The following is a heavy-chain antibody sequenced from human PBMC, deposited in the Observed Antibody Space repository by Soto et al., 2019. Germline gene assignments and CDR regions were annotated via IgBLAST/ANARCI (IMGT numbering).Heavy chain of an antibody. J-gene: IGHJ3*02. V-gene: IGHV1-18*01. CDR2: ISAYNGNT. Sequence: ASVKVSCKASGYTFTSYGISWVRQAPGQGLEWMGWISAYNGNTNYAQKLQGRVTMTTDTSTSTAYMELRSLRSDDTAVYYCARSPYYYDSSGYRRPGAFDIWGQGTMVTVSS. D-gene: IGHD3-22*01. CDR3: ARSPYYYDSSGYRRPGAFDI. CDR1: GYTFTSYG.